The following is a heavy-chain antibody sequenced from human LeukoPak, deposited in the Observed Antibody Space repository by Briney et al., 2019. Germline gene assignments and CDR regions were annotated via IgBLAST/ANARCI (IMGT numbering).Heavy chain of an antibody. Sequence: ASVKVSCKASGYTFTSYGISWVRQAPGQGLEWMGWISAYNGNTNYAQKLQGRVTMTTDTSMSTAYMELRSLRSDDTAVYYCARKYCSSTSCSDELDDYWGQGTLVTVSS. D-gene: IGHD2-2*01. CDR1: GYTFTSYG. CDR3: ARKYCSSTSCSDELDDY. CDR2: ISAYNGNT. V-gene: IGHV1-18*04. J-gene: IGHJ4*02.